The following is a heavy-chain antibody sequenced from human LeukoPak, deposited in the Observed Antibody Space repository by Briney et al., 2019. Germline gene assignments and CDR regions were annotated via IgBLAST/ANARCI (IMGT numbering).Heavy chain of an antibody. CDR3: ARVEKSSWDAFDI. CDR1: GGSISSYY. D-gene: IGHD6-13*01. J-gene: IGHJ3*02. CDR2: IYYSGST. V-gene: IGHV4-59*01. Sequence: SETLSLTCTVSGGSISSYYWSWIRQPPGKGLEWIGYIYYSGSTNYNPSLKSRVAMSVDTSKNQFSLKVSSVKPADTAVYSWARVEKSSWDAFDIWGQGTMATVS.